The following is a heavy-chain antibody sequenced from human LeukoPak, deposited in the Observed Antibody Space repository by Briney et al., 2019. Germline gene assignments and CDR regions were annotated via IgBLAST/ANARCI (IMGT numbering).Heavy chain of an antibody. D-gene: IGHD3-22*01. CDR1: GFTFSDYY. V-gene: IGHV3-11*01. CDR3: AGTRKNYYDSSGLFDY. CDR2: ISSSGSTK. J-gene: IGHJ4*02. Sequence: GGSLRLSCAASGFTFSDYYMSWIRQAPGKGLEWVSYISSSGSTKYSADSVKGRFTISRDSAKNSLFLQMKSLRAEDTAVYYCAGTRKNYYDSSGLFDYWGQGTLVTVSS.